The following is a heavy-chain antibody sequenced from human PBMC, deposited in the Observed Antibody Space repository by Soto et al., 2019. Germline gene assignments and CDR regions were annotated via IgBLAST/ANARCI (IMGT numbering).Heavy chain of an antibody. CDR2: IVVGSGNT. CDR3: AADSNYYDCLADASDYYFGMDV. D-gene: IGHD3-22*01. Sequence: QMQLVQSGLEVKKPGTSVKDSCKASGFTFTTSAVQWMRQARGQHVEWIGWIVVGSGNTNYAQNFQERVTITRDLSTSTAYMDLSSLRSEDTAVYYCAADSNYYDCLADASDYYFGMDVWGQGTTVTVSS. J-gene: IGHJ6*02. CDR1: GFTFTTSA. V-gene: IGHV1-58*01.